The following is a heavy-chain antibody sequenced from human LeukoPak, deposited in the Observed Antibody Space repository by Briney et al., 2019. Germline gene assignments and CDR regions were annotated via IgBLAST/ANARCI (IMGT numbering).Heavy chain of an antibody. CDR3: ARDTPNSNVWFGELFL. J-gene: IGHJ4*02. CDR2: INPNSGGT. D-gene: IGHD3-10*01. Sequence: ASVKVSCKASGYTFTGYYMHWVRQAPGQGLEWMRWINPNSGGTNYAQKFQGRVTMTRDTSISTAYMELTRLRSDDTAFYYCARDTPNSNVWFGELFLWGQGTLVTVSS. CDR1: GYTFTGYY. V-gene: IGHV1-2*02.